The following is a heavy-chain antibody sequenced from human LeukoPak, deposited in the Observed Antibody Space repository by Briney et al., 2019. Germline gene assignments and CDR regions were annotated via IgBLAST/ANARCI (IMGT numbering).Heavy chain of an antibody. Sequence: SETLSLTCTVSGGSISSDYWSWIRQPPGKGLEWIGYISYSGSTKYKPSLKSRVSLSIDTSKNQFSLKLSSVTAADTAVYYCARGRSSSRWGQGTLVTVSS. V-gene: IGHV4-59*12. D-gene: IGHD6-13*01. J-gene: IGHJ4*02. CDR1: GGSISSDY. CDR2: ISYSGST. CDR3: ARGRSSSR.